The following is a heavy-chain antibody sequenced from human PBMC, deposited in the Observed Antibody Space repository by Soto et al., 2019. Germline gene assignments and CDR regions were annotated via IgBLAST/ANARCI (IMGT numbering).Heavy chain of an antibody. CDR2: INPNSGGT. J-gene: IGHJ4*02. Sequence: QVQLVQSGAEVKKPGASVKVSCKASGYTFTGYYMHWVRQAPGQGLEWMGWINPNSGGTNYAQKFQGSVTMTRDTSISTAYMELSRRRSDDTAVYYCARDSANSGSWPRASLANWGQGTLVTVSS. CDR3: ARDSANSGSWPRASLAN. V-gene: IGHV1-2*04. CDR1: GYTFTGYY. D-gene: IGHD1-26*01.